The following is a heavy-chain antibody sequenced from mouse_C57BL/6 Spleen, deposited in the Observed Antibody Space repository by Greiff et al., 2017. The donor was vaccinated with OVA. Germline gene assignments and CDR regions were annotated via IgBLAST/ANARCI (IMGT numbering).Heavy chain of an antibody. V-gene: IGHV1-55*01. J-gene: IGHJ1*03. CDR1: GYTFTSYW. CDR3: ARSYYYGRGFDV. CDR2: IYPGSGST. D-gene: IGHD1-1*01. Sequence: QVQLQQPGAELVKPGASVKMSCKASGYTFTSYWITWVKQRPGQGLEWIGDIYPGSGSTNYNEKFKSKATLTVDKSSSTAYMQLSSLTSEDSAVYYCARSYYYGRGFDVWGTGTTVTVSS.